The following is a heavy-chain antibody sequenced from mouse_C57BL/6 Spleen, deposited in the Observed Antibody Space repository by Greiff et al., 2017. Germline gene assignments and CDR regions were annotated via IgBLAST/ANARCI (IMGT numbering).Heavy chain of an antibody. J-gene: IGHJ4*01. CDR1: GYTFTSYW. CDR3: AIPVLITTVVGDAMDY. Sequence: QVQLQQPGAELVKPGASVKLSCKASGYTFTSYWMHWVKQRPGQGLEWIGMIPPNSGSTNYNEKFKSKATLTVDKSSRTAYMQLSSLTSEDSAVYYCAIPVLITTVVGDAMDYWGQGTSVTVSS. CDR2: IPPNSGST. V-gene: IGHV1-64*01. D-gene: IGHD1-1*01.